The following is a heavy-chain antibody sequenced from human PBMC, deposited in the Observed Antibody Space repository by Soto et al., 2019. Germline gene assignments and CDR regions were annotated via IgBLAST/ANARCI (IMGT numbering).Heavy chain of an antibody. J-gene: IGHJ3*02. V-gene: IGHV3-21*01. CDR1: GFTFSSYS. CDR3: ARGRITIFGVINRGVFDM. CDR2: ISSSSSYI. Sequence: GGSLRLSCAASGFTFSSYSMNWVRQAPGKGLEWVSSISSSSSYIYYADSVKGRFTISRDNAKNSLYLQMNSLRAEDTAVYYCARGRITIFGVINRGVFDMWGKGKMVTV. D-gene: IGHD3-3*01.